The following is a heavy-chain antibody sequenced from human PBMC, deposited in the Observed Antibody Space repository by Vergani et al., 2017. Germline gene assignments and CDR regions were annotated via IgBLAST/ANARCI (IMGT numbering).Heavy chain of an antibody. V-gene: IGHV1-46*01. J-gene: IGHJ3*02. CDR1: GYTFTSYY. CDR2: INPSGGSP. CDR3: ARDRRGWYSSSWPTDAFDI. D-gene: IGHD6-13*01. Sequence: QVQLVQSGAEVKKPGASVKVSCKASGYTFTSYYMHWVRQAPGQGLEWMGIINPSGGSPSYAQKFQGRVTMTRDTSTSTVYMGLRSLRSEDTAVYYCARDRRGWYSSSWPTDAFDIWGQGTMVTVSS.